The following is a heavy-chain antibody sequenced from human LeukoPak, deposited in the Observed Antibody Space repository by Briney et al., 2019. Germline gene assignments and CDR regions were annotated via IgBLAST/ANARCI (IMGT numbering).Heavy chain of an antibody. V-gene: IGHV3-13*01. CDR1: GFTFSSYD. J-gene: IGHJ3*02. CDR3: ARGSPPTYDSSGYYPGGDAFDI. Sequence: GGSLRLSCAASGFTFSSYDMHWVRQATGKGLEWVSAIGTAGDTYYPGSVKGRFTISRENAKNSLYLQMNGLRAGDTAVYYCARGSPPTYDSSGYYPGGDAFDIWGQGTMVTVSS. D-gene: IGHD3-22*01. CDR2: IGTAGDT.